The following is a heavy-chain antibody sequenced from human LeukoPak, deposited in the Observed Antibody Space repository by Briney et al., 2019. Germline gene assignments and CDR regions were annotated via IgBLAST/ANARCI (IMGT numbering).Heavy chain of an antibody. D-gene: IGHD1-26*01. V-gene: IGHV3-23*01. CDR3: AKVVGATEDAFDI. CDR2: ISGSGDST. J-gene: IGHJ3*02. Sequence: GGSLRLSCAASGFTFSSYAMSWVRQAPGKRLEWVSAISGSGDSTYYADSVKGRFTISRDNSKNTLYLQMNSLRAEDTAVYYCAKVVGATEDAFDIWGQGTMVTVSS. CDR1: GFTFSSYA.